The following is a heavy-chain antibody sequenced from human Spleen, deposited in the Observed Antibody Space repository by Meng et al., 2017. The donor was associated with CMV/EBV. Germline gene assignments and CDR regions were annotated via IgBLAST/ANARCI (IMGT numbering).Heavy chain of an antibody. V-gene: IGHV1-8*03. D-gene: IGHD3-3*01. Sequence: ASVKVSCKASGYTFSSYDINWVRQATGQGLEWMGWMNPNSGNTGYAQKFQGRVTITRNTSINTAYKELSSLRSEDTAVYYCARGGDTYYDFWSDARIYGMDVWGQGTTVTVSS. CDR2: MNPNSGNT. CDR1: GYTFSSYD. J-gene: IGHJ6*02. CDR3: ARGGDTYYDFWSDARIYGMDV.